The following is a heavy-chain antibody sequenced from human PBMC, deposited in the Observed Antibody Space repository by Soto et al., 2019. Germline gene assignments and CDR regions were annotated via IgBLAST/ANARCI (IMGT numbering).Heavy chain of an antibody. CDR2: MNPNSGNT. Sequence: QVQLVQSGAEVKKPGASVKVSCKASGYTFTSYDINWVRQATGQGLEWMGWMNPNSGNTGYAQKFQGRVTMTRNTTISAAYMELSSLRYEDTDVYYCARERSSGWYVDYWGQGTLVTVSS. V-gene: IGHV1-8*01. CDR1: GYTFTSYD. J-gene: IGHJ4*02. CDR3: ARERSSGWYVDY. D-gene: IGHD6-19*01.